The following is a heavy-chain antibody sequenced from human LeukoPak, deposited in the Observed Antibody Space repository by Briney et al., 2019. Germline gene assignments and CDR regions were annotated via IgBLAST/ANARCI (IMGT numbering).Heavy chain of an antibody. J-gene: IGHJ4*02. V-gene: IGHV3-23*01. CDR3: AKDVRRFDY. Sequence: GGSLRLSCAASGFTFSNYAMSWVRQAPGKGLEWVSVISGSGTIYYADSVKGRFTISRDNSKNTLYLQMSSLRAEDTALHYCAKDVRRFDYWGQGTLVTVSS. CDR2: ISGSGTI. CDR1: GFTFSNYA.